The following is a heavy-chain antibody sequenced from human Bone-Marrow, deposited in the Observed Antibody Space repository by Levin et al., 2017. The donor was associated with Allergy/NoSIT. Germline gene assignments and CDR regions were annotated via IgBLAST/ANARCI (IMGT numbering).Heavy chain of an antibody. Sequence: GGSLRLSCAASGFTFSSYWLSWVRQAPGKGLEWVANINQDGSGKNYVDSVKGRFTISRDNAKNSLYLQMNSLRVEDTAVYYCARDVSPGGYWGQGTLVTVSS. CDR2: INQDGSGK. J-gene: IGHJ4*02. D-gene: IGHD4-23*01. CDR3: ARDVSPGGY. V-gene: IGHV3-7*01. CDR1: GFTFSSYW.